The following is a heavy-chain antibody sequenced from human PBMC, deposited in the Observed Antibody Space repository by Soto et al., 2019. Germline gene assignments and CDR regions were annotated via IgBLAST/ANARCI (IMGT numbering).Heavy chain of an antibody. CDR2: IYYSGST. V-gene: IGHV4-30-4*01. Sequence: SETLSLTCTVSGGSINSGDYYWSWLRQPPGKGLEWIGYIYYSGSTYYNPSLKSRVTISVDTSKNQFSLKLGSVTAADAAVYYCARASTIFGVVVRFDSWGQGTLVTVSS. CDR1: GGSINSGDYY. CDR3: ARASTIFGVVVRFDS. D-gene: IGHD3-3*01. J-gene: IGHJ4*02.